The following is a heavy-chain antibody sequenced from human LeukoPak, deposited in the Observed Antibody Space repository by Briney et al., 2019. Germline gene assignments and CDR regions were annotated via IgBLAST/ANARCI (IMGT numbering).Heavy chain of an antibody. CDR3: ARALLWFGDDAFDI. Sequence: QPGGSLRLSCTASGFTVSSNYMSWVRQAPGKGLEWVSVIYSGGSTYYADSVKGRFTISRDNAKNTLHLQMNSLRAEDTAVYYCARALLWFGDDAFDIWGQGTMVTVSS. J-gene: IGHJ3*02. V-gene: IGHV3-66*01. CDR2: IYSGGST. D-gene: IGHD3-10*01. CDR1: GFTVSSNY.